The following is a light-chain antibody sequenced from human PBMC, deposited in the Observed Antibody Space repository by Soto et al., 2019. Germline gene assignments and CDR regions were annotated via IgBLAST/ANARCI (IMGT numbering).Light chain of an antibody. Sequence: EIVLTQSPGTLSLSPGERATLSCRASQSVSSNYLAWYQQKPGQAPRLLIYGASSRATGIPARFSGSGSGTDFTLTISRLEPEDFAVYYCQQYVSTPVTFGPGTKVDIK. V-gene: IGKV3-20*01. CDR3: QQYVSTPVT. CDR1: QSVSSNY. CDR2: GAS. J-gene: IGKJ3*01.